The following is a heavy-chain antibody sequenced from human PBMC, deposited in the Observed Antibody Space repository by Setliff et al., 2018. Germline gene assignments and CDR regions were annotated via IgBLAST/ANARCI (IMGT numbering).Heavy chain of an antibody. CDR1: GGSLRNNF. CDR2: LYYSGDT. D-gene: IGHD6-6*01. CDR3: ARMAVRVASRPSSPLEYYYYMDF. V-gene: IGHV4-39*02. Sequence: SETLSLTCTVSGGSLRNNFWGWIRQSPGKGLEWIGSLYYSGDTYYNPSLKSRVTMSVDTSKSHFSLRLSSVTAADTAVYYCARMAVRVASRPSSPLEYYYYMDFWGKGATVTVSS. J-gene: IGHJ6*03.